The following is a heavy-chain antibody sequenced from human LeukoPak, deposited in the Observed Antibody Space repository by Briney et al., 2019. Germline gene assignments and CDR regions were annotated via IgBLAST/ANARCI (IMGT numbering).Heavy chain of an antibody. CDR3: AREGDFNGSGRGDS. V-gene: IGHV1-2*02. Sequence: ASVKVSCKASGYTFTSYYMHWVRQAPGQGLEWMGWINPNTGGTNFAQKFQGRVTMTTDTSISTAYMDLRRPTSDDTAVYFCAREGDFNGSGRGDSWGQGTLVSVYS. CDR1: GYTFTSYY. J-gene: IGHJ4*02. CDR2: INPNTGGT. D-gene: IGHD3-10*01.